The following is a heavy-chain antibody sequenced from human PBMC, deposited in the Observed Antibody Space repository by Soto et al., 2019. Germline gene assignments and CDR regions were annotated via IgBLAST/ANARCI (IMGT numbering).Heavy chain of an antibody. V-gene: IGHV4-59*01. J-gene: IGHJ4*02. Sequence: SETMYLTCAVSGVTISTYYWLSIRHPPGKGLEWIGYNYHSGTTNYNPSLKSRVTISVDTSKNQFSLRLTSVTAADTAIYYCVREAYIGYGHAIDHWGQGTLVTVSS. CDR3: VREAYIGYGHAIDH. D-gene: IGHD5-12*01. CDR1: GVTISTYY. CDR2: NYHSGTT.